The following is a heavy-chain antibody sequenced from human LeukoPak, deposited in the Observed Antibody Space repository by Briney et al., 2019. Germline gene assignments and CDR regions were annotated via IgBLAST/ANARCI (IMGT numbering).Heavy chain of an antibody. V-gene: IGHV3-30*03. J-gene: IGHJ4*02. CDR2: ISYDGSNK. Sequence: GGSLRLSCAASGFTFSSYGMHWVRQAPGKGLEWVAVISYDGSNKYYADSVKGRFTISRDNSKNTLYLQMNSMRAEDTAVYYCARFHRGEFGELLDVGPKGIDYWGQGTLVTVSS. CDR3: ARFHRGEFGELLDVGPKGIDY. CDR1: GFTFSSYG. D-gene: IGHD3-10*01.